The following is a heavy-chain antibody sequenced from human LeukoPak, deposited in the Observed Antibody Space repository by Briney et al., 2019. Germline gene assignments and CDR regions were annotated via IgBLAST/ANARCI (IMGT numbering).Heavy chain of an antibody. Sequence: GGFLRLSCAASGFTFDDYGMSWVRQAPGKGLEWVSGINWNGGSTGYADSVKGRFTISRDNAKNSLYLQMNSLRAEDTALYYCARSDGSGSYSFRGYFDYWGQGTLVTVSS. CDR3: ARSDGSGSYSFRGYFDY. V-gene: IGHV3-20*04. CDR1: GFTFDDYG. J-gene: IGHJ4*02. CDR2: INWNGGST. D-gene: IGHD3-10*01.